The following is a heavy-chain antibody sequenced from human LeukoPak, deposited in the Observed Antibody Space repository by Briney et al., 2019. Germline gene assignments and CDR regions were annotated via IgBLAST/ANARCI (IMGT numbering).Heavy chain of an antibody. V-gene: IGHV1-69*04. CDR2: IIPILGIA. J-gene: IGHJ3*02. D-gene: IGHD6-19*01. Sequence: ASVKVSCKASVGSFSSYAISWVRQAPGQGLEWMGRIIPILGIANYAQKFQGRVTITADKSTSTAYMELSSLRSEDTAVYYCARQRAVADAFDIWGQGTMVTVSS. CDR1: VGSFSSYA. CDR3: ARQRAVADAFDI.